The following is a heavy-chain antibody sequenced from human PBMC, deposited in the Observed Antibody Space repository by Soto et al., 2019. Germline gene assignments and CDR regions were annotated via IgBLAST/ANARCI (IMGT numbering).Heavy chain of an antibody. CDR1: GGSFSVDY. V-gene: IGHV4-34*01. D-gene: IGHD2-2*01. CDR2: INRRGST. J-gene: IGHJ5*02. Sequence: SETLSLTCAIYGGSFSVDYWSWVRQPPGKRLEWIGEINRRGSTSYNPSLKRRVTISVDTSKNQFSLSLYSVTAADTAIYCCAGRDASSTSCFDNWGQGXLVTVYS. CDR3: AGRDASSTSCFDN.